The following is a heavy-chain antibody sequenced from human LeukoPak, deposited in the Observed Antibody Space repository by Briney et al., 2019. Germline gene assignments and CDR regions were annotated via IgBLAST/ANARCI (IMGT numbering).Heavy chain of an antibody. CDR3: ASHRYSSSWYYFDY. J-gene: IGHJ4*02. V-gene: IGHV3-30-3*01. CDR1: GFTFSSYA. Sequence: PGRSLRLSCAASGFTFSSYAMHWARQAPGKGLEWVAVISYDGSNKYYADSVKGRFTISRDNSKNTLYLQMNSLRAEDTAVYYCASHRYSSSWYYFDYWGQGTLVTVSS. CDR2: ISYDGSNK. D-gene: IGHD6-13*01.